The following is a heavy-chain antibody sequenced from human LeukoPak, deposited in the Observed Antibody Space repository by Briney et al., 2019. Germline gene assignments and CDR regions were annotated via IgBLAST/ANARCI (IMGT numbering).Heavy chain of an antibody. CDR3: ANPQSRGYDYLDY. CDR1: RFTFRNYG. CDR2: ISIDGGEK. J-gene: IGHJ4*02. D-gene: IGHD5-12*01. V-gene: IGHV3-30*18. Sequence: PGGSLRLSCAGSRFTFRNYGMHWVRQAPGKGLEWVAVISIDGGEKHYGDSVRGRFTISRDNSKNMLYLQMNSLRVEDTAVYYCANPQSRGYDYLDYWGQGTLVSVSS.